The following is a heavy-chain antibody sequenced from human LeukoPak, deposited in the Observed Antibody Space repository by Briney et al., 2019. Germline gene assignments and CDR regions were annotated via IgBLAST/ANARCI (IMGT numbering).Heavy chain of an antibody. V-gene: IGHV3-53*01. Sequence: GGSLRLSCTTSGFTVSNNYMSWVRQAPGKGLEWVSISYSDSNTNYADSVKGRFTISRDTSQNTLSLQMNSLRAEDTAVYYCVRKNRDFNAAFDIWGQGTVVTVSS. CDR1: GFTVSNNY. CDR2: SYSDSNT. D-gene: IGHD1-14*01. CDR3: VRKNRDFNAAFDI. J-gene: IGHJ3*02.